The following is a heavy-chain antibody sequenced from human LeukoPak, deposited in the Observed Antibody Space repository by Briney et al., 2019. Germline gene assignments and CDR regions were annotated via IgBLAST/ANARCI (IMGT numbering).Heavy chain of an antibody. CDR3: ARGGRTAAAPFDY. CDR1: GYTFTSYY. V-gene: IGHV1-46*01. J-gene: IGHJ4*02. CDR2: INPSDIST. D-gene: IGHD6-13*01. Sequence: ASVKVSCKAFGYTFTSYYIHWVRQAPGQGLEWMGIINPSDISTTYAQKFQGRVTMTRDTSTSTVYMKLSSLRSEDTAVYYCARGGRTAAAPFDYWGQGTLVTVSS.